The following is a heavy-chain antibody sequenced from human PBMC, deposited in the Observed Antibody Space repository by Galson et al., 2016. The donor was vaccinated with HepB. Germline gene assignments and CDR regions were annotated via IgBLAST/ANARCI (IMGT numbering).Heavy chain of an antibody. D-gene: IGHD2/OR15-2a*01. CDR3: ARRRKYCDTIICSGALDH. CDR2: LDPSDSYT. Sequence: QSGAEVTKPGESLRFSCKGSGYSFTRYWISWVRQMPGKGLEWMGRLDPSDSYTSYSPSFQGHVTISADKSISNAYVQWSSLKASDTAIYYGARRRKYCDTIICSGALDHWGRGTLVTVSS. V-gene: IGHV5-10-1*01. CDR1: GYSFTRYW. J-gene: IGHJ4*02.